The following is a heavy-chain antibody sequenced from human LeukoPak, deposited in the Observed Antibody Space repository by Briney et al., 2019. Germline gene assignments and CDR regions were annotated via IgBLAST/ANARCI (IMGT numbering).Heavy chain of an antibody. CDR2: ISSAADTI. CDR3: AKAYIVAANYYYYMDV. J-gene: IGHJ6*03. V-gene: IGHV3-48*03. Sequence: GGSLRLSCAASGFTFSTYEMSWVRQAPGKGLEWVSYISSAADTIHYADSLKGRFTISRDNAENSLYLQMNSLRAEDTAVYYCAKAYIVAANYYYYMDVWGKGTMVTVS. D-gene: IGHD5-12*01. CDR1: GFTFSTYE.